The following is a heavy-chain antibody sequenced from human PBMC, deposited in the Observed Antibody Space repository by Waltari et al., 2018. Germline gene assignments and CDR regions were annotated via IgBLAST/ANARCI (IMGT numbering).Heavy chain of an antibody. J-gene: IGHJ4*02. Sequence: QVQLQEAGPGLVKPSETLSLTCTVSGYSISSGYYWGWIRQPPGKGLDWIGSIFQSGITYYNPSLKSRVTISVDTSKNQFSVRLSSVTAADTAVYYCARDRGTSGWRYFDYWGQGSLVTVSS. D-gene: IGHD6-19*01. CDR2: IFQSGIT. CDR1: GYSISSGYY. V-gene: IGHV4-38-2*02. CDR3: ARDRGTSGWRYFDY.